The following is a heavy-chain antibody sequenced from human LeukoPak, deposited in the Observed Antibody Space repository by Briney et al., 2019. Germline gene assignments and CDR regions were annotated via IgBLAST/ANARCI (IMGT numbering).Heavy chain of an antibody. CDR3: ARRWYFDL. D-gene: IGHD5-24*01. CDR2: IRYDGSNK. CDR1: GFTFSSYG. J-gene: IGHJ2*01. Sequence: GGSLRLSCAASGFTFSSYGMHWVRQAPGKGLEWAAFIRYDGSNKFYADSVEGRFTISRDNSKNTLYLQMNSLRAEDTAVYYCARRWYFDLWGRGTLVTVSS. V-gene: IGHV3-30*02.